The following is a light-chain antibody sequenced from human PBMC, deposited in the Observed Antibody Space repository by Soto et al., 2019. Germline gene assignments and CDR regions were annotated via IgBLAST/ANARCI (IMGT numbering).Light chain of an antibody. CDR3: HQYGTSPRT. Sequence: EIVLTQSPGTLSLSPGERATLSCRASQSVRSSYLAWYQQKLGQAPRLLIYGVSNRATGIPDRFSGSGSGTAFTLTISRLESEDVAVYYCHQYGTSPRTFGQGTKVEIK. CDR2: GVS. CDR1: QSVRSSY. J-gene: IGKJ1*01. V-gene: IGKV3-20*01.